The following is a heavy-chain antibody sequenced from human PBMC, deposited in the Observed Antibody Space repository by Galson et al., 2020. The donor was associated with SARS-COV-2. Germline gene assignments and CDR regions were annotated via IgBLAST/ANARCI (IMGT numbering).Heavy chain of an antibody. V-gene: IGHV4-4*08. CDR3: ARGMIWPYYFDS. Sequence: SETLSLTCTVSGGSISTYYWNWIRQSPGKGLEWIAYIYSSGSTYYNPSLKSRVTISVDTSKNQFSLWLSSVTAADTAVYFCARGMIWPYYFDSWGQGTLVTVSS. D-gene: IGHD3-16*01. CDR1: GGSISTYY. J-gene: IGHJ4*02. CDR2: IYSSGST.